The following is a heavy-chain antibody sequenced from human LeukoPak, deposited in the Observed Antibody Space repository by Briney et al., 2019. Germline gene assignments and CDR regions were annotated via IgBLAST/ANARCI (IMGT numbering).Heavy chain of an antibody. D-gene: IGHD3-10*01. J-gene: IGHJ6*02. CDR2: INPNSGGT. V-gene: IGHV1-2*02. CDR3: ARARAWYYYGSGSHTDGMDV. CDR1: GYTFTGYY. Sequence: GASVKVSCKASGYTFTGYYMHWVRQAPGQGLEWMGWINPNSGGTNYAQKFQGRVTMTGDTSISTAYMELSRLRSDDTAVYYCARARAWYYYGSGSHTDGMDVWGQGTTVTVSS.